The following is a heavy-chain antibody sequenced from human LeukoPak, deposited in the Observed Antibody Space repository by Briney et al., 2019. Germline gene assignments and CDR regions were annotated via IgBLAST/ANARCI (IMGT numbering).Heavy chain of an antibody. CDR2: INSDGRST. CDR3: ARRGYYYGSGSDY. D-gene: IGHD3-10*01. V-gene: IGHV3-74*01. J-gene: IGHJ4*02. Sequence: LPGGPLRLSCAASGFTFSSYWMHWVRQAPGKGLVWVSRINSDGRSTSYADSVKGRFTISRDNAKNALYLQMNSLTAEDTAVYYCARRGYYYGSGSDYWGQGTLVTVSS. CDR1: GFTFSSYW.